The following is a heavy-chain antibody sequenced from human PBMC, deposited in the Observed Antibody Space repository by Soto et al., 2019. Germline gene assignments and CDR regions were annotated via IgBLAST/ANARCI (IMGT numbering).Heavy chain of an antibody. D-gene: IGHD4-17*01. CDR3: ARDLRAYGNYHY. V-gene: IGHV1-8*01. CDR2: MNPNSGNT. Sequence: QVQLVQSGAEVKKPGASVKVSCKASGYTFTSYDINWVRQATGQGLEWMGWMNPNSGNTGYAQKFQGRVTMTRNTAIRTAYMELSSLRSEETAVYYCARDLRAYGNYHYCGQGTLVTVSS. CDR1: GYTFTSYD. J-gene: IGHJ4*02.